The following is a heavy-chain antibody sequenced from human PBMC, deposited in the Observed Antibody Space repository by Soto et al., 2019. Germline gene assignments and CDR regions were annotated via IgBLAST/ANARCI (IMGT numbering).Heavy chain of an antibody. V-gene: IGHV1-69*02. J-gene: IGHJ3*01. CDR2: IIPILGVT. D-gene: IGHD3-22*01. CDR1: GGTFSSYT. CDR3: AINYYDTEAY. Sequence: QVQLVQSGADVKKPGSSVKVSCKASGGTFSSYTISWVRQAPGQGLEWMGRIIPILGVTNYAHKFQGRVTITADKSTSTAYMELSSLRSEDTAMYYFAINYYDTEAYWGQGTMVTVSS.